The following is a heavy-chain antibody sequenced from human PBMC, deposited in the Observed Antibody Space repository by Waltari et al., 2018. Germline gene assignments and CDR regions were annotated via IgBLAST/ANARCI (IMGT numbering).Heavy chain of an antibody. J-gene: IGHJ4*02. CDR1: GFTFSSHS. D-gene: IGHD3-22*01. Sequence: EVQLVESGGGLVQPGGSLSLSCAASGFTFSSHSMHWVRQAPGKGLAWVSYISSSSSTIYYADSVKGRFTISRDNAKNSLYLQMNSLRAEDTAVYYCARGAKYYYDSSGYLDYWGQGTLVTVSS. V-gene: IGHV3-48*04. CDR2: ISSSSSTI. CDR3: ARGAKYYYDSSGYLDY.